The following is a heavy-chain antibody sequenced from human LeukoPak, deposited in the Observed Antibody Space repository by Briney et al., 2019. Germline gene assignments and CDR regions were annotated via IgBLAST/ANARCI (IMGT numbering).Heavy chain of an antibody. CDR1: GFTFSRYW. D-gene: IGHD7-27*01. J-gene: IGHJ4*02. CDR2: IKQDGSEK. CDR3: ASDYTGGWNDY. Sequence: GGSLTLSCAASGFTFSRYWMSWVRQAPGRGLEWVANIKQDGSEKYYVDSVKGRFTISTDNAKNSLYLQMNSLRAEDTAVYYCASDYTGGWNDYWGQGIRVTVSS. V-gene: IGHV3-7*01.